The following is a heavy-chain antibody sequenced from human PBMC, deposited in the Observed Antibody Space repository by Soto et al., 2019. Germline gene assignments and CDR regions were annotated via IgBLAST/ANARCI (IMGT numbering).Heavy chain of an antibody. CDR3: ARALAGSYDY. Sequence: SQTLSLTCAISGDSVSSKAAAWNWIRQSPSRGLEWLGRTYYRSKWSTDYAVSVKGRITVKPDTSKNQFSLQLNSVTPEDTAVYYCARALAGSYDYWGHGTLVTVSS. D-gene: IGHD1-26*01. J-gene: IGHJ4*01. V-gene: IGHV6-1*01. CDR2: TYYRSKWST. CDR1: GDSVSSKAAA.